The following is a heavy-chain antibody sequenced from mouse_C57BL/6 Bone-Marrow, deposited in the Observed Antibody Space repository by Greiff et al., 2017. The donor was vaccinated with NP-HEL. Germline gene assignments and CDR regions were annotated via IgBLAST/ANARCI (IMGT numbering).Heavy chain of an antibody. Sequence: VQGVESGAELARPGASVKLSCKASGYTFTSYGISWVKQRTGQGLEWIGEIYPRSGNTYYNEKFKGKATLTADKSSSTAYMELRSLTSEDSAVYFCARHGFYWYFDVWGTGTTVTVSS. CDR1: GYTFTSYG. CDR3: ARHGFYWYFDV. V-gene: IGHV1-81*01. J-gene: IGHJ1*03. CDR2: IYPRSGNT.